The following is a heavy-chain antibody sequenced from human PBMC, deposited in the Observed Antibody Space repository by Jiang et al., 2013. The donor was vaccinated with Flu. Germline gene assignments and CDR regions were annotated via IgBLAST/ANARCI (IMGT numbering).Heavy chain of an antibody. CDR1: RGSISSYY. D-gene: IGHD1-26*01. Sequence: GPGLVKTSETMSLTCTVSRGSISSYYWTWIRQSPGKGLEWIGYIDDSGSTNYNPSLKSRVTISLDTSKDQFSLNVRSVTAADTAMYYCARGILGEWYYGLDVWGNGTTVTVSS. CDR3: ARGILGEWYYGLDV. V-gene: IGHV4-59*12. CDR2: IDDSGST. J-gene: IGHJ6*04.